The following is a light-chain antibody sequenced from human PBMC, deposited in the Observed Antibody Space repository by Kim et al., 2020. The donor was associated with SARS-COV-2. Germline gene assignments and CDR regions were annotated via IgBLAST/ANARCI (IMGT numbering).Light chain of an antibody. CDR2: AAS. CDR1: QGISSY. J-gene: IGKJ1*01. V-gene: IGKV1-8*01. Sequence: IRMTQSPSSFSASTGDRVTITCRASQGISSYLAWYQQKPGKAPKLLIYAASTLQSGVPSRFSGSGSGTDFTLTISCLQSEDFATYYCQQYYSYPRAFGQGTKVEIK. CDR3: QQYYSYPRA.